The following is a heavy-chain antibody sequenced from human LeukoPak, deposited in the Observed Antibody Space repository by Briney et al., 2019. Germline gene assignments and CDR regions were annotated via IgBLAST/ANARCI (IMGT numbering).Heavy chain of an antibody. CDR3: ARVGGRFSYGYVDY. D-gene: IGHD5-18*01. V-gene: IGHV4-30-4*01. J-gene: IGHJ4*02. CDR1: GGSISSGDYY. Sequence: SQTLSLTCTVSGGSISSGDYYCSWIRQPPGKGLEWIGYISYSGSTYYNPSLKSRVTISVDTSKNQFSLKLRSVTAADTAVYYCARVGGRFSYGYVDYWGQGTLVTVSS. CDR2: ISYSGST.